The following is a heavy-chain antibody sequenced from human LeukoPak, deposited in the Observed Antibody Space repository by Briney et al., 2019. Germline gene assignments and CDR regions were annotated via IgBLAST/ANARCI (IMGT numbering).Heavy chain of an antibody. D-gene: IGHD3-22*01. CDR3: ARRGFNYYGSSGYLDFDY. V-gene: IGHV4-39*01. CDR2: IYYSGST. CDR1: GGSISSSSYY. Sequence: SETLSPTCTVSGGSISSSSYYWGWIRQPPGKGLEWIGSIYYSGSTYYNPSLKSRVTISVDTSKNQFSLKLSSVTAADTAVYYCARRGFNYYGSSGYLDFDYWGQGTLVTVSS. J-gene: IGHJ4*02.